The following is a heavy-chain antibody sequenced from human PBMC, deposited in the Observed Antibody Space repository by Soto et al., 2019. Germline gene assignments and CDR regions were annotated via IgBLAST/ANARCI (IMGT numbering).Heavy chain of an antibody. V-gene: IGHV3-7*01. J-gene: IGHJ4*02. CDR3: AKDPYSGSYYGPDY. CDR2: IKPDGSEK. CDR1: GFTFSKHW. D-gene: IGHD1-26*01. Sequence: QSGGSLRLSCTASGFTFSKHWMTWVRQAPGKAPEWVANIKPDGSEKDYVDSVQGRFTISRDNAKNSVYLQLNSLRVEDTAVYYCAKDPYSGSYYGPDYWGQGTLVTVSS.